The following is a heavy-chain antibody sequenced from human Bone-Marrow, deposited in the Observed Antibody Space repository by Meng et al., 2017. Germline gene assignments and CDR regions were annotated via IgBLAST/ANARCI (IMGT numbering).Heavy chain of an antibody. CDR2: ISYDGSNK. V-gene: IGHV3-30*01. CDR3: ARCLQQLVGYDAFDI. D-gene: IGHD6-13*01. CDR1: GFTFSSYA. J-gene: IGHJ3*02. Sequence: GESLKISCAASGFTFSSYAMHWVRQAPGKGLEWVAVISYDGSNKYYAGPVKGRFTISRDNSKNTLYLQMNSLRAEDTAVYYCARCLQQLVGYDAFDIWGQGTMVTVSS.